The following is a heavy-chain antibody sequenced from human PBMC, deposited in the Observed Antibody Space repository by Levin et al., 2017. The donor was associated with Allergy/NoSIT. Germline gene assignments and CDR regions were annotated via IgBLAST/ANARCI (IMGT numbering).Heavy chain of an antibody. CDR3: VKIMGLGARYFLDY. V-gene: IGHV3-64D*08. CDR1: GFTFSTYA. Sequence: GGSLRLSCSTSGFTFSTYAMHWVRQAAGKGLEHISSISGNGADTYYADSVKGRFTISRDNSENTLFLQMNSLRPEDTALYYCVKIMGLGARYFLDYWGQGTLVTVSS. CDR2: ISGNGADT. J-gene: IGHJ4*02. D-gene: IGHD3-16*01.